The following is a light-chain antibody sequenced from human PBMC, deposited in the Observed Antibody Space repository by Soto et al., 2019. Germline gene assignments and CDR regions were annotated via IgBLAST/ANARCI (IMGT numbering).Light chain of an antibody. J-gene: IGLJ1*01. CDR1: SSDVGGYNY. V-gene: IGLV2-14*03. Sequence: IIINCTGTSSDVGGYNYVSWYQHHPGKAPKLIIYDVTNRPSGVSNPFSGSKSGNTASLTISGLQPEDEADYYCSSYTTSNTRQIVFGTGTKVTVL. CDR2: DVT. CDR3: SSYTTSNTRQIV.